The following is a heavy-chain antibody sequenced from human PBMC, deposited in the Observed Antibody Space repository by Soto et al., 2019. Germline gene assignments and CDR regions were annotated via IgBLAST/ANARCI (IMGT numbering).Heavy chain of an antibody. V-gene: IGHV1-69*05. CDR2: IIPIFGTA. CDR3: ARGAAFIRGSYCNSHGF. CDR1: GGTFSSYA. J-gene: IGHJ1*01. D-gene: IGHD3-10*01. Sequence: QVQLVQSGAEVKKPGSSVKVSCKASGGTFSSYAISWVRQAPGQGLEWMGGIIPIFGTANYAQKFQGRVKMATGVSTRTVNMEVSMATSEVTAEHYNARGAAFIRGSYCNSHGFWGQGTLITVFS.